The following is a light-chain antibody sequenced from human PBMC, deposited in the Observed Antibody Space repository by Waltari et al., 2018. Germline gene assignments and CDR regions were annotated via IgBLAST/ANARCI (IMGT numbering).Light chain of an antibody. J-gene: IGLJ2*01. CDR2: YDT. CDR3: QVWDTSTDQVI. V-gene: IGLV3-21*01. CDR1: NIGSIN. Sequence: SYVLTQPPSVSVAPGQTARITCAGNNIGSINVYWYQQRPGQAPMLVIYYDTDRPSGIPERFSGSNSGNTATLIISRVEAGDEADYYCQVWDTSTDQVIFGGGTKLTVL.